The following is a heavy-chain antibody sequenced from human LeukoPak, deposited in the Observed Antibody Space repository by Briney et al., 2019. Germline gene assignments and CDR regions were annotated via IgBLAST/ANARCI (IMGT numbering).Heavy chain of an antibody. J-gene: IGHJ6*03. CDR1: GGSISSHY. Sequence: SETLSLTRTVSGGSISSHYWSWNRQPPGKGLEWIGYIYYSGSTNYNPSLKSRVTISVDTSKNQFSLKLSSVTAADTAVYYCARVYYDFWSGFYYYYMDVWGKGTTVTVSS. V-gene: IGHV4-59*11. D-gene: IGHD3-3*01. CDR2: IYYSGST. CDR3: ARVYYDFWSGFYYYYMDV.